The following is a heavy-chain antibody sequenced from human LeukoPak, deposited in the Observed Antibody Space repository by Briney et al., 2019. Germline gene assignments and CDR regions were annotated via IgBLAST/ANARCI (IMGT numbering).Heavy chain of an antibody. V-gene: IGHV4-59*01. CDR2: IYYSGST. CDR3: ARTDFWSGLNAFDI. D-gene: IGHD3-3*01. J-gene: IGHJ3*02. CDR1: GGSISSYY. Sequence: SETLSLTCTVSGGSISSYYWSWIRQPPGKGLEWIGYIYYSGSTNYNPSLKSRVTISVDTSKNQFSLKLSSVTAADTAVYYCARTDFWSGLNAFDIWGQGTMVTVSS.